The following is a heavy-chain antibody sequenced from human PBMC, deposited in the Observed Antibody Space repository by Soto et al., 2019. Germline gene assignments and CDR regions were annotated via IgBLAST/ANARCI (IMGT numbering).Heavy chain of an antibody. J-gene: IGHJ4*02. Sequence: PGGSLRLSCAASGFTFSSYEMNWVRQAPGKTLEWVSYISSAGDSSYYADSAKSRFTISRDNAKNSLYLQMNSLRVEDTAVYYCARVYCSTTTCHVQAFDSWGQGTLVTVSS. D-gene: IGHD2-2*01. CDR3: ARVYCSTTTCHVQAFDS. CDR1: GFTFSSYE. V-gene: IGHV3-48*03. CDR2: ISSAGDSS.